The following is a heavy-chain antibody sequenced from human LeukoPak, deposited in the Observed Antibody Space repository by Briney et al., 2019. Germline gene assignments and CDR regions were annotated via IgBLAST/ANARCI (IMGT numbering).Heavy chain of an antibody. CDR3: ARGGIYYDGRRHDY. V-gene: IGHV3-21*01. D-gene: IGHD3-22*01. Sequence: GGSLRLSCAASGFTFSSYSMNWVRQGSGKGLEWVSPITSSSSYIYYADSVKGRFTISRDNAKNSLFLQLNSLRAEDTSVYYCARGGIYYDGRRHDYWGQGPLVSVSS. CDR1: GFTFSSYS. J-gene: IGHJ4*02. CDR2: ITSSSSYI.